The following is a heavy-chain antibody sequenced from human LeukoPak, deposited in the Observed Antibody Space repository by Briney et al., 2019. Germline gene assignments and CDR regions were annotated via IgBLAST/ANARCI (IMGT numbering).Heavy chain of an antibody. V-gene: IGHV3-15*01. Sequence: GGSLRLSCAASGFSFSNVWMSWVRQAPGKGLEWVGRIKSKADDGATDYAAPVKGRFTISRDDSKDMLCLQMNSLKTEDTAVYYCTTLPRYSARFDNRGQGTLVTVSS. CDR2: IKSKADDGAT. CDR1: GFSFSNVW. D-gene: IGHD1-26*01. CDR3: TTLPRYSARFDN. J-gene: IGHJ4*02.